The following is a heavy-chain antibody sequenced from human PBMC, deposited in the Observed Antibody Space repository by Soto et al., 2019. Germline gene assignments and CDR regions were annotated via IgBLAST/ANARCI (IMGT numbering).Heavy chain of an antibody. CDR1: GGSISSSSYY. V-gene: IGHV4-39*01. CDR2: IYYSGST. J-gene: IGHJ6*03. D-gene: IGHD1-7*01. CDR3: AAKTGTTLAYYMDV. Sequence: QLQLQESGPGLVKPSETLSLTCTVSGGSISSSSYYWGWIRQPPGKGLEWIGSIYYSGSTYYNPSLKSRVTISVDTSKNQFSLKLSSVTAADTAVYYCAAKTGTTLAYYMDVWGKGTTVTVSS.